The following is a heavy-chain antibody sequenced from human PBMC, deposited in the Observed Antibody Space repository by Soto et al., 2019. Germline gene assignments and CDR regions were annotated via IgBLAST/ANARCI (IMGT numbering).Heavy chain of an antibody. D-gene: IGHD2-15*01. J-gene: IGHJ4*02. CDR2: IFQDGNT. CDR3: AANFDAAGFSDNDY. Sequence: QVQLQESGPGLVKPSGTLSLTCIVSGGSISSSNWWSWVRQPPGKGLEWIGEIFQDGNTNYNPSLRGRFTMSLDKSKNQFSLNLSSMTAADTAVYYCAANFDAAGFSDNDYWGQGTLVTVSS. CDR1: GGSISSSNW. V-gene: IGHV4-4*02.